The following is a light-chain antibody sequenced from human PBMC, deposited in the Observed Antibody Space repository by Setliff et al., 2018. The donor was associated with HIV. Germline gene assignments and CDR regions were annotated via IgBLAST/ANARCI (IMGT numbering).Light chain of an antibody. CDR2: GVS. CDR1: SSDVGVHKY. J-gene: IGLJ1*01. V-gene: IGLV2-14*01. Sequence: QSVLTQPASVSGSPGQSITISCSGTSSDVGVHKYVYWYQQHPGKAPKLMIYGVSNRPSGVSHRFSGSKSGNVASLTISGLQAEDEADYYCCSNTGSNTFVFGTGTKVTVL. CDR3: CSNTGSNTFV.